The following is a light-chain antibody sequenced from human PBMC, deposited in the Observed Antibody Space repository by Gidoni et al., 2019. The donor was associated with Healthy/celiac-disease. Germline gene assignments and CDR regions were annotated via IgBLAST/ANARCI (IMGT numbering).Light chain of an antibody. CDR1: QGVRND. V-gene: IGKV1-17*01. Sequence: DIQMTPSPSSLSASVGDRVTITCRASQGVRNDVSWYQQIPGRAPKRLIYAASTLHSGVPSRFSGSGFGTEFTLTISRLQPEDCAIYYCLQHNTYPPYTFXQXTKLXIK. CDR2: AAS. J-gene: IGKJ2*01. CDR3: LQHNTYPPYT.